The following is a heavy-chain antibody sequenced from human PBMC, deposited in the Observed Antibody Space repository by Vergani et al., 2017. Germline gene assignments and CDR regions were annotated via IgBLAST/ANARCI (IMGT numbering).Heavy chain of an antibody. V-gene: IGHV3-23*01. CDR3: AKDVLSDSSDRDS. D-gene: IGHD3-22*01. Sequence: HLFESGGGLVQPGGSLRLSCAASGFPFSSYALTWVRQAPGKGLEWVSTISRSGFNTYYADSVKGRFTVSRDNSKNTLFLQMNSLRAGDTAVYYCAKDVLSDSSDRDSWGPGTLVTVSS. CDR2: ISRSGFNT. CDR1: GFPFSSYA. J-gene: IGHJ4*02.